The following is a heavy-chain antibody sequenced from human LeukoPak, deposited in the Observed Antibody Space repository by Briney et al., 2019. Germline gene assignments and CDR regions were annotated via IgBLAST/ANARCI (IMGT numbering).Heavy chain of an antibody. Sequence: GGSLRLSCLASGFSFGDYAMNWARQAPGKGLEWVGFIGSKAYGETTEYAPSMKGRFTISREDSKGIVYLQMNGLQTDDTAVYYCTKSWNYAWDYWGQGTLVTVSS. CDR1: GFSFGDYA. CDR3: TKSWNYAWDY. V-gene: IGHV3-49*04. D-gene: IGHD1-7*01. J-gene: IGHJ4*02. CDR2: IGSKAYGETT.